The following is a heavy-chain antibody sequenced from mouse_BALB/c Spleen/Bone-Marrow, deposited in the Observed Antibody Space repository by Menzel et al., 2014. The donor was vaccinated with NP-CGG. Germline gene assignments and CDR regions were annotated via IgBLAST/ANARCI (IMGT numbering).Heavy chain of an antibody. D-gene: IGHD1-1*01. CDR2: ISSGGGST. CDR3: AREVLRDYFDY. J-gene: IGHJ2*01. Sequence: EVMLVESGGGLVKPGGSLKLSCAASGFAFSSYDMSWVRQTPEKRLEWVAYISSGGGSTYYPDTVKGRFTISSDNAKNTLYLQMSSLKSEDTAMYYCAREVLRDYFDYWGQGTTLTVSS. CDR1: GFAFSSYD. V-gene: IGHV5-12-1*01.